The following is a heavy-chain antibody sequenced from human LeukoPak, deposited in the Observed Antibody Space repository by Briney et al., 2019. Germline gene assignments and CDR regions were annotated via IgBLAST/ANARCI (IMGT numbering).Heavy chain of an antibody. D-gene: IGHD3-22*01. J-gene: IGHJ4*02. CDR1: GFTFSSYA. Sequence: GGSLRLSCAASGFTFSSYAMSWVRQAPGKGLEWVSAISGSGGSTYYADSVKGRFTISRDNSKNTLYLQMNSLRAEDTAVYCCAKGQEYYYDSSGIIWGQGTLVTVSS. V-gene: IGHV3-23*01. CDR2: ISGSGGST. CDR3: AKGQEYYYDSSGII.